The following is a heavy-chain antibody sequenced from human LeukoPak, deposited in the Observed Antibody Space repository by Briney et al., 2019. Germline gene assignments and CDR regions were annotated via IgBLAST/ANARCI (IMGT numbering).Heavy chain of an antibody. D-gene: IGHD4-17*01. CDR1: GGSISSGSYY. CDR3: AREDGDYEVDY. Sequence: PSQTLSLTCSVSGGSISSGSYYWSWIRQPAGKGLEWIGRIYTSGSTDYNPSLKSRVTISLDTSKTQFSLNVRSVTAADTAVYYCAREDGDYEVDYWGQGTLVTVSS. CDR2: IYTSGST. J-gene: IGHJ4*02. V-gene: IGHV4-61*02.